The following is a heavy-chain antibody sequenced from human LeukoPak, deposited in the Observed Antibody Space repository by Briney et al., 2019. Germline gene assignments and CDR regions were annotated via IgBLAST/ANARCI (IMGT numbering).Heavy chain of an antibody. CDR3: ARSSSWYPQY. D-gene: IGHD6-13*01. CDR1: GGSISSYY. CDR2: IYYSGST. Sequence: SETLSHTCTVSGGSISSYYWSWIRQPPGKGLEWIGYIYYSGSTNYNPSLKSRVTISVDTSKNQFSLKLSSVTAADTAVYYCARSSSWYPQYWGQGTLVTVSS. J-gene: IGHJ4*02. V-gene: IGHV4-59*01.